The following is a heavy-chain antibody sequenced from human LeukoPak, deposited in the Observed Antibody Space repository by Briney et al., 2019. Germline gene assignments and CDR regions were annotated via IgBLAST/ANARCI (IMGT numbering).Heavy chain of an antibody. Sequence: ASVKVSCKASGGTFSSYAISWVRQAPGQGLEWMGGIIPIFGTANYAQKFQGRVTITADKSTSTAYMELSSLRSEDTAVYYCARDGGYSYGRSYYYYYMDVWGKGTTVTVSS. D-gene: IGHD5-18*01. V-gene: IGHV1-69*06. CDR1: GGTFSSYA. CDR2: IIPIFGTA. J-gene: IGHJ6*03. CDR3: ARDGGYSYGRSYYYYYMDV.